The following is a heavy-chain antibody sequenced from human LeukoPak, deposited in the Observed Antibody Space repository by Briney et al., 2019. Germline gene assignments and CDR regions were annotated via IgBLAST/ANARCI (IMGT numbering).Heavy chain of an antibody. J-gene: IGHJ4*02. CDR3: ARGDPGAYGQWLTVDY. D-gene: IGHD6-19*01. CDR1: GGSISSYY. V-gene: IGHV4-59*01. CDR2: IYYSGST. Sequence: SETLSLSCTVSGGSISSYYWSWIRQPPGKGLEWIGYIYYSGSTNYNPSLKRRVTISVDTSKNQFSLKLSSVTAADTAVYYCARGDPGAYGQWLTVDYWGQGTLVTVSS.